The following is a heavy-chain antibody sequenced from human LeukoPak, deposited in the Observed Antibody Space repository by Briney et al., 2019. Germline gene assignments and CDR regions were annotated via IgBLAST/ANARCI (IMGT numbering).Heavy chain of an antibody. Sequence: SETLSLTCTVSGGSISSGNYYWSWIRQPPGKGLEWIGYIYYSGSTNYNPSLKSRVTISVDTSKNQFSLKLSSVTAADTAVYYCAHFVRGGWVDYWGQGTLVTVSS. V-gene: IGHV4-61*01. CDR3: AHFVRGGWVDY. J-gene: IGHJ4*02. D-gene: IGHD6-19*01. CDR2: IYYSGST. CDR1: GGSISSGNYY.